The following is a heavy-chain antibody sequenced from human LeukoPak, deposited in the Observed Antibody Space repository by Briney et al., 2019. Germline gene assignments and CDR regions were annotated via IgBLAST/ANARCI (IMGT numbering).Heavy chain of an antibody. D-gene: IGHD3-22*01. V-gene: IGHV5-51*04. CDR2: IYPCDSDT. CDR1: GYNFNSYR. CDR3: ARFALGYSYYFDF. Sequence: GESRKISWKGSGYNFNSYRHGWVRQMPGKSLEWVGIIYPCDSDTRYSPAFQGQVPISGDKLISAAYLQWRSLKASDPAMYYCARFALGYSYYFDFWGQGPLVTVSS. J-gene: IGHJ4*02.